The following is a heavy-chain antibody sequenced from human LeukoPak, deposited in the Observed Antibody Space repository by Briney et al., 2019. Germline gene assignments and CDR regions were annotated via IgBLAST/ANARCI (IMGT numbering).Heavy chain of an antibody. CDR1: GFTFSSYD. J-gene: IGHJ6*03. CDR2: IGTAGDT. Sequence: GGSLRLSCAASGFTFSSYDMHWVRQATGKGLEWVSAIGTAGDTYYPGSVKGRFTISRENAKNSLYLQMNSLRAGDTAVYYCARARPTYYDFWSGPYYYYYMDVWGKGTTVTVSS. D-gene: IGHD3-3*01. V-gene: IGHV3-13*01. CDR3: ARARPTYYDFWSGPYYYYYMDV.